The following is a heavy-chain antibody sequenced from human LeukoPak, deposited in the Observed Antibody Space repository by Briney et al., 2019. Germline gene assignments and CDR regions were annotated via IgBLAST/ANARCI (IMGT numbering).Heavy chain of an antibody. CDR3: ARKYCSSTSCYAGSIYFDY. J-gene: IGHJ4*02. CDR1: GGSISSGGYY. V-gene: IGHV4-31*03. D-gene: IGHD2-2*01. CDR2: IYYSGST. Sequence: SETLSLTCTVSGGSISSGGYYWSWIRQHPGKGLEWIGYIYYSGSTYYNPPLKSRVTISVDTSKNQFSLKLSSVTAADTAVYYCARKYCSSTSCYAGSIYFDYWGQGTLVTVSS.